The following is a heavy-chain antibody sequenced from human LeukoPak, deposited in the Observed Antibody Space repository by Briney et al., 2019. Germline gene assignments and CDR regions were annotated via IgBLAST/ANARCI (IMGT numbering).Heavy chain of an antibody. CDR2: IYYSGST. V-gene: IGHV4-39*01. CDR1: GGSISGSSYY. D-gene: IGHD4-17*01. J-gene: IGHJ4*02. Sequence: RSSETLSLTCTVSGGSISGSSYYWGWIRQPPGKGLEWIGSIYYSGSTCYNPSLKSRVTIFADTSKNQFSLKLSSVTAADTAVYYCARHAGDTVTSIFGYWGQGTLVTVSS. CDR3: ARHAGDTVTSIFGY.